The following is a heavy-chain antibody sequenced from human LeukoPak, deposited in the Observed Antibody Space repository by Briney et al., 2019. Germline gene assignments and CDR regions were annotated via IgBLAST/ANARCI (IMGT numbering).Heavy chain of an antibody. Sequence: SETLSLTCAVSGVSITTYYWGWIRQPPGKGLEWIGSIYYSGSTYYNPSLKSRVTISVDTSKNQFSLKLSSVTAADTAVYYCARTDSIGPYYFDYWGQGTLVTVSS. D-gene: IGHD2-21*01. CDR2: IYYSGST. V-gene: IGHV4-39*07. CDR1: GVSITTYY. J-gene: IGHJ4*02. CDR3: ARTDSIGPYYFDY.